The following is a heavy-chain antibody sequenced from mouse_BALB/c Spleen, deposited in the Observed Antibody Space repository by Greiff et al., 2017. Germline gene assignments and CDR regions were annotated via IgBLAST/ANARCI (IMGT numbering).Heavy chain of an antibody. CDR2: ISSGGGST. CDR3: ARCYGYDFDY. CDR1: GFAFSSYD. V-gene: IGHV5-12-1*01. Sequence: EVHLVESGGGLVKPGGSLKLSCAASGFAFSSYDMSWVRQTPEKRLEWVAYISSGGGSTYYPDTVKGRFTISRDNAKNTLYLQMSSLKSEDTAMYYCARCYGYDFDYWGQGTTLTVSS. J-gene: IGHJ2*01. D-gene: IGHD2-2*01.